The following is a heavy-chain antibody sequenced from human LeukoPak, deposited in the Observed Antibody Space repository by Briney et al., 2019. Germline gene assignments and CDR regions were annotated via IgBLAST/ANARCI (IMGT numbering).Heavy chain of an antibody. CDR2: IYYSGST. D-gene: IGHD3-10*01. V-gene: IGHV4-39*07. CDR3: ARGFSHGSGSWVWYYGMDV. CDR1: GGSISSSSSY. Sequence: TSETLSLTCTVSGGSISSSSSYWGWIRQPPGKRLEWIGSIYYSGSTYYNPSLKSRVTISVDTSKNQFSLKLSSVTAADTAVYYCARGFSHGSGSWVWYYGMDVWGQGTTVAVSS. J-gene: IGHJ6*02.